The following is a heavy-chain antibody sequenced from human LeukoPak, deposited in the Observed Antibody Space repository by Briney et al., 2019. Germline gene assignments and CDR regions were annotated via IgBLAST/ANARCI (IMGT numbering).Heavy chain of an antibody. CDR2: IYYSGST. Sequence: PSETLSLTCTVSGGSISSYYWSWIRQPPGKGLEWIGYIYYSGSTNYNPSLKSRVTISVDTSKNQFSLKLSSVTAADTAVYYCARYSGFYYYYYMDVWGKGTTVTVS. CDR1: GGSISSYY. D-gene: IGHD2-21*01. V-gene: IGHV4-59*12. CDR3: ARYSGFYYYYYMDV. J-gene: IGHJ6*03.